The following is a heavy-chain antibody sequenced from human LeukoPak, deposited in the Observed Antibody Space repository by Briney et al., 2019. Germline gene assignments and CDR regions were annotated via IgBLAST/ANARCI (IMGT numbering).Heavy chain of an antibody. V-gene: IGHV2-5*02. D-gene: IGHD3-10*01. CDR2: IYLDDDK. CDR1: GFSLSTRGVG. J-gene: IGHJ3*02. Sequence: SGLTLVIPTQTLTLTCTLSGFSLSTRGVGVGWIRQPPGKALEWLALIYLDDDKRYSPSLESRLTIIKDTFKNQVVLTITNMDPVDTATYYGAHSEDYYGSVDAFDIWGQGTMVTVSS. CDR3: AHSEDYYGSVDAFDI.